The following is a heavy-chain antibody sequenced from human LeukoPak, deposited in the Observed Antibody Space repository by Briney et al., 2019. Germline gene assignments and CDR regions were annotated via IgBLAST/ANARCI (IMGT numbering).Heavy chain of an antibody. V-gene: IGHV1-2*02. CDR1: GYTFTGYY. D-gene: IGHD4-17*01. J-gene: IGHJ5*02. CDR3: ALTTETTHWFDP. Sequence: ASVKVSCKASGYTFTGYYMHWVRQAPGQGLEWMGWINPNSGGTNYAQKFQGRVTMTRDTSISTAYMELSRLRSDDTAVYYCALTTETTHWFDPWGQGTLVTVSS. CDR2: INPNSGGT.